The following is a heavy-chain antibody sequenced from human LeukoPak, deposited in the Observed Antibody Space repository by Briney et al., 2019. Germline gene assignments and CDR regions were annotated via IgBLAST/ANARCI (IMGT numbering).Heavy chain of an antibody. CDR2: ISGSGGST. CDR3: AKDGLSIVGATSPDY. CDR1: GFTFSSYA. V-gene: IGHV3-23*01. Sequence: GGSLRLSCAASGFTFSSYAMSWVRQAPGKGLEWVSAISGSGGSTYYADSVKGRFTISRDNSKNTLYLQMTSLRAEDTAVYYCAKDGLSIVGATSPDYWGQGTLVTVSS. J-gene: IGHJ4*02. D-gene: IGHD1-26*01.